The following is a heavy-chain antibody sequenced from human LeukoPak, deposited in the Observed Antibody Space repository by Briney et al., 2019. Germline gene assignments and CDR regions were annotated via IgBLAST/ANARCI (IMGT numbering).Heavy chain of an antibody. CDR3: ARTYYYGSGSYFWAHYYYYMDV. CDR1: GGSFSGYY. D-gene: IGHD3-10*01. V-gene: IGHV4-34*01. Sequence: PSETLSLTCGVYGGSFSGYYWSWIRQPPGKGLEWIGEINHNGSTNYNSSLKSRVTISVDTSKNQFSLKLSFVTAADTAVYYCARTYYYGSGSYFWAHYYYYMDVWGKGTTVTISS. J-gene: IGHJ6*03. CDR2: INHNGST.